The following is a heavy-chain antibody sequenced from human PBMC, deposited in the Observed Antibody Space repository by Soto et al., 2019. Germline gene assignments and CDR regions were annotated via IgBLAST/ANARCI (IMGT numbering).Heavy chain of an antibody. CDR1: GLNFRVYA. V-gene: IGHV3-23*01. CDR3: AIGGAPRAVAAQYYLAY. Sequence: GGSLRLSCAASGLNFRVYAMSWVRQAPGGGLQWVSSIDGSAGATSYADSVRGRSTISRDNSKNTLYLQMSSLRAEDTAVYYCAIGGAPRAVAAQYYLAYWGQGTLVTVSS. CDR2: IDGSAGAT. D-gene: IGHD6-19*01. J-gene: IGHJ4*02.